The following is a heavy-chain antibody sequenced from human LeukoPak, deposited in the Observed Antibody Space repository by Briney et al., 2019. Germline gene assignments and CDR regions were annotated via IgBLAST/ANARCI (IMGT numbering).Heavy chain of an antibody. Sequence: ASVKVSCKASGYTFTSYYVHWVRQAPGQGLEWMGIINPSGGSTSYAQKFQGRVTMTRDTSTSTVYMELSSLRSEDTAVYYCARADIVVVPAATTTFDYWGQGTLVTVSS. CDR1: GYTFTSYY. V-gene: IGHV1-46*03. CDR3: ARADIVVVPAATTTFDY. CDR2: INPSGGST. J-gene: IGHJ4*02. D-gene: IGHD2-2*01.